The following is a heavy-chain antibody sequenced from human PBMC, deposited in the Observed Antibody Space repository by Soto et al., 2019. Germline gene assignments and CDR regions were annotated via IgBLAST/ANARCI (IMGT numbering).Heavy chain of an antibody. CDR2: SHCSGGT. CDR1: GDSFSIYN. D-gene: IGHD4-17*01. Sequence: SETLSITCTVSGDSFSIYNWNWIRQSPGKGLEWIGYSHCSGGTLYNSSLNGRVTISLDTSKNQFSLKLTSVTAADAAVYFCARPLVATVATSENNWLNPWGQGVLVTVSS. J-gene: IGHJ5*02. CDR3: ARPLVATVATSENNWLNP. V-gene: IGHV4-59*08.